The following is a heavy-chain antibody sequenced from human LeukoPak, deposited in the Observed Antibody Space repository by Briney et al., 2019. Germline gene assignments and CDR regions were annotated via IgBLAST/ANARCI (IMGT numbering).Heavy chain of an antibody. CDR3: ARALTMVRGVPYFDY. CDR2: IIPILGIA. J-gene: IGHJ4*02. D-gene: IGHD3-10*01. V-gene: IGHV1-69*04. Sequence: VASVKVSCKASGGTFSSYAISWVRQAPGQGLEWMGRIIPILGIANYAQKFQGRVTITADKSTSTAYMELSSLRSEDTAVYYCARALTMVRGVPYFDYWGQGTLVTVSS. CDR1: GGTFSSYA.